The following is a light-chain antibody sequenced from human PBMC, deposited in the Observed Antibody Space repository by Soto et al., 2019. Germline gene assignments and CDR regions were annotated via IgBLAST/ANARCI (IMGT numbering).Light chain of an antibody. CDR2: GTS. CDR3: QQRSNWPWT. Sequence: EVVLTQSPGTLSLSRGERATLSCRASERIYSAYLGWYQQKPGQAPRLLIYGTSSRATGIPARFSGSGSGTDFTLTISSLEPEDFAVYYCQQRSNWPWTFGQGTKVDIK. J-gene: IGKJ1*01. CDR1: ERIYSAY. V-gene: IGKV3D-20*02.